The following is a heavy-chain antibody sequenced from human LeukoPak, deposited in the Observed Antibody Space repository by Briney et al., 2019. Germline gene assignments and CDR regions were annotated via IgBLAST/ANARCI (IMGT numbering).Heavy chain of an antibody. CDR1: GGSISSYY. D-gene: IGHD2/OR15-2a*01. CDR2: ISDIGSI. V-gene: IGHV4-59*08. CDR3: AGHHPRNTVDF. J-gene: IGHJ4*02. Sequence: SETLSLTCTVSGGSISSYYWRWIRQPSGKGLEWIAYISDIGSINYNPSLKSRVTISLDTSKNQFSLKLSSVTAAGTAVYYCAGHHPRNTVDFWGQGTLVTVSS.